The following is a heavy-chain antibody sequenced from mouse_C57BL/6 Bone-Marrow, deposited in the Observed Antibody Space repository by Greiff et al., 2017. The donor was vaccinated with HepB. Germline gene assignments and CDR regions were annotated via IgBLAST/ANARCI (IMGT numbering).Heavy chain of an antibody. J-gene: IGHJ3*01. CDR1: GFTFSDYG. CDR2: ISSGSSTI. D-gene: IGHD2-12*01. CDR3: ARSLLYPPRGFAY. V-gene: IGHV5-17*01. Sequence: EVQRVESGGGLVKPGGSLKLSCAASGFTFSDYGMHWVRQAPEKGLEWVAYISSGSSTIYYADTVKGRFTISRDNAKNTLFLQMTSLRSEDTAMYYCARSLLYPPRGFAYWGQGTLVTVSA.